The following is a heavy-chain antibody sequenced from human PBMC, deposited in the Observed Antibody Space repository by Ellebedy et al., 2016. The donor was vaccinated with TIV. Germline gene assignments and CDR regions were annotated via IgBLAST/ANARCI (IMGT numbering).Heavy chain of an antibody. J-gene: IGHJ6*02. CDR1: GYTFTNHW. Sequence: GESLKISCKGSGYTFTNHWIAWVRQMPGKGLEWMGIIDPGDSDARYNPSFEGQVTISADKSVPTAYLRWSSLKTSDTATYYCARNSQYLFYFNGMDVWGQGTTVTVSS. D-gene: IGHD2-2*02. CDR3: ARNSQYLFYFNGMDV. V-gene: IGHV5-51*01. CDR2: IDPGDSDA.